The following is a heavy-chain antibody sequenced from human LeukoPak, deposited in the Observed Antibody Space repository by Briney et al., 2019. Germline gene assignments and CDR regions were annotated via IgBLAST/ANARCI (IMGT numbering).Heavy chain of an antibody. CDR1: GFTFSSYG. V-gene: IGHV3-33*01. CDR3: ARDRSAYCGGDCYASAFYI. J-gene: IGHJ3*02. CDR2: IWYNGNDK. D-gene: IGHD2-21*02. Sequence: PGGSLRLSCAASGFTFSSYGMNWVRQAPGKGPEWVAVIWYNGNDKYYADSVKGRFTISRDNSKNTVYLQMNSLRDEDTAVYYCARDRSAYCGGDCYASAFYIWGQGTMVTVSS.